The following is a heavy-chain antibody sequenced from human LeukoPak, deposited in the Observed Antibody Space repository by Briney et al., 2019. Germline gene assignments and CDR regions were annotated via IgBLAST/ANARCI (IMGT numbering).Heavy chain of an antibody. J-gene: IGHJ4*02. CDR2: IYYSGTT. CDR3: ARAYSGYDPLDY. CDR1: GGSINRFY. V-gene: IGHV4-59*01. D-gene: IGHD5-12*01. Sequence: SETLSLTCSVSGGSINRFYWSWIRQPPGKGLEWIGYIYYSGTTNYNPSLKSRVTISVDTSKTQFSLKLSSVTAADTAVYYCARAYSGYDPLDYWGQGTLVTVSS.